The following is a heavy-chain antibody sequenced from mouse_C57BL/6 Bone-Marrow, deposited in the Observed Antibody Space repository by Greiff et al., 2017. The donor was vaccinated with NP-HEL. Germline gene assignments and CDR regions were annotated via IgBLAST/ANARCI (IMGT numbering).Heavy chain of an antibody. D-gene: IGHD1-1*01. CDR1: GYTFTSYW. CDR2: IDPSDSYT. CDR3: ASEYGWSGGAY. V-gene: IGHV1-50*01. J-gene: IGHJ3*01. Sequence: QVQLQQPGAELVKPGASVKLSCKASGYTFTSYWMQWVKQRPGQGLEWIGEIDPSDSYTNYNQKFKGKATLTVDTSSSTAYMQLSSLTSEASAVFDCASEYGWSGGAYWGTGALVSVS.